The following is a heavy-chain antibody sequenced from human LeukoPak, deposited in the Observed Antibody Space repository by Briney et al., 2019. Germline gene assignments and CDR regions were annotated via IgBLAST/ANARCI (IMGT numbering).Heavy chain of an antibody. CDR1: GFTFSTYA. Sequence: GGLRLSCAASGFTFSTYAMSWVRQAPGEGLEWVSVISGSGGSTYYTDSVEGRLTISRDNSKNTLYLQMNSLRAEDTAVYYCAKFDSAYDSSGYYDYWGQGTLVTVSS. CDR2: ISGSGGST. J-gene: IGHJ4*02. D-gene: IGHD3-22*01. V-gene: IGHV3-23*01. CDR3: AKFDSAYDSSGYYDY.